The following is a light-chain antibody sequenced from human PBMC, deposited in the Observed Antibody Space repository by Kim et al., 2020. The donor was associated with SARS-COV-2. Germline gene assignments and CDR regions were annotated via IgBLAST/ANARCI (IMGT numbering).Light chain of an antibody. CDR1: QEIKNN. CDR2: DAS. J-gene: IGKJ1*01. V-gene: IGKV1-27*01. CDR3: QRYNGALET. Sequence: GDRDTITCRASQEIKNNVAWYQQKQGKVHKVLIYDASTLQSGVPSRFSGSGSGTDFTLTISSLQPEDVATYYCQRYNGALETFGQGTKVDIK.